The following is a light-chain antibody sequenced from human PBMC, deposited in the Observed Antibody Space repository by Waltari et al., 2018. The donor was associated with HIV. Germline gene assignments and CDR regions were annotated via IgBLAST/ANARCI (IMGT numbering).Light chain of an antibody. J-gene: IGLJ2*01. CDR1: ALAKKY. V-gene: IGLV3-10*01. Sequence: SYELTQPPSVSVSPGQAARITCSGDALAKKYAYWYQQKSGQAPVLVIYEGDKRPSGIPERFSASTSGTMATLTISGAQVEDEGDYYCYSTDSSGYHKVFGGGTKLTVL. CDR3: YSTDSSGYHKV. CDR2: EGD.